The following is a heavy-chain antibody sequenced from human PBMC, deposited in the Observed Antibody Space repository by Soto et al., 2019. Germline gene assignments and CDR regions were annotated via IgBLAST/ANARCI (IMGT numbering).Heavy chain of an antibody. CDR2: INHSGST. D-gene: IGHD2-15*01. Sequence: QVQLQQWGAGLLKPSETLSLTCAVYGGSFSGYYWSWIRQPPGKGLEWIGEINHSGSTNYNPSLKRRVTISVDTSKNQFSLKLSSVTAADTAVYSCASAAPRYCSGGSCSSGRDYWGQGTLVTVSS. V-gene: IGHV4-34*01. J-gene: IGHJ4*02. CDR1: GGSFSGYY. CDR3: ASAAPRYCSGGSCSSGRDY.